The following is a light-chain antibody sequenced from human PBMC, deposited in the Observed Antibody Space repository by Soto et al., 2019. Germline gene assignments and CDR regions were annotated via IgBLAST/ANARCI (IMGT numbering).Light chain of an antibody. CDR3: QRYGRSPCLLT. V-gene: IGKV3-20*01. Sequence: IVLTQSPGTLSLSPGDRATISCRSSQSVTSNYLGWYQQKPDQAPLLLIYAASSRVIVIPDRFSGSGSGSGSDLTISIREPEDLDLYYCQRYGRSPCLLTFGHGTKVHIK. CDR2: AAS. CDR1: QSVTSNY. J-gene: IGKJ3*01.